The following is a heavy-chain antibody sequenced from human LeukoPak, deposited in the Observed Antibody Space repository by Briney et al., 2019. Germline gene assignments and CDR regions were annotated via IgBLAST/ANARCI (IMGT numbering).Heavy chain of an antibody. D-gene: IGHD3-16*01. Sequence: SDTLSLTCTVSGRSISSDYRSWIRQPPGKGLEWIGYIYYSGSTNYNPSLKSRVTMSVDTSKNQFSLKLSTVTAADTAVYYCARARLGEPIDYSGQGTLVTVSS. J-gene: IGHJ4*02. CDR2: IYYSGST. CDR3: ARARLGEPIDY. V-gene: IGHV4-59*07. CDR1: GRSISSDY.